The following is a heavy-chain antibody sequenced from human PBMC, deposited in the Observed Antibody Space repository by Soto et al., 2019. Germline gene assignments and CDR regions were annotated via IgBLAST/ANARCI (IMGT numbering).Heavy chain of an antibody. D-gene: IGHD5-12*01. J-gene: IGHJ5*02. CDR3: AKHLPWPSNWFDP. Sequence: PGGSLRLSCAASGFTFATYVMSWVRQAPGKGLEWVSDVGGSGEWSRYADSVTGRLTISRDNSENRLYLQMNSLRAEDTAVYYCAKHLPWPSNWFDPWGQGTLVTVSS. CDR1: GFTFATYV. CDR2: VGGSGEWS. V-gene: IGHV3-23*01.